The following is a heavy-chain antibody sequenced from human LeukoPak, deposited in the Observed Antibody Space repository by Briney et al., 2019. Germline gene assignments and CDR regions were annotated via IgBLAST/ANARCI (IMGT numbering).Heavy chain of an antibody. Sequence: PGESLRLSCAASGFTFSNYVMSWVRQAPGKGLEWVSEISGSGGSTHYTDSVKGRFTISRDNSKNTLYLQMSSLRAEDTAVYYCAKGRGPYGDYDFGYWGQGTLVTVSS. V-gene: IGHV3-23*01. J-gene: IGHJ4*02. CDR3: AKGRGPYGDYDFGY. D-gene: IGHD4-17*01. CDR2: ISGSGGST. CDR1: GFTFSNYV.